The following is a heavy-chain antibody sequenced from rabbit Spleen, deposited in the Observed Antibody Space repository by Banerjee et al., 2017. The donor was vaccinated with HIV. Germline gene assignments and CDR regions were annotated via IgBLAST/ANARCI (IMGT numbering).Heavy chain of an antibody. CDR2: IYAAGSGDT. Sequence: QSLEESGGDLVKPGASLTLTCTASGVSFSSNYYMCWVRQAPGKGLEWIACIYAAGSGDTDHANWATGRFTISKTSSTTVTLQMTSLTAADTATYFCARGVYDDYDTYYFDLWGPGTLVTVS. CDR1: GVSFSSNYY. V-gene: IGHV1S40*01. D-gene: IGHD2-1*01. CDR3: ARGVYDDYDTYYFDL. J-gene: IGHJ4*01.